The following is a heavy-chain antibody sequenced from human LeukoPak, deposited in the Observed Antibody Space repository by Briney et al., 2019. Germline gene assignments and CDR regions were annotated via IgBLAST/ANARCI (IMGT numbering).Heavy chain of an antibody. D-gene: IGHD1-26*01. V-gene: IGHV3-33*01. CDR3: ASDFSGSYGTDY. CDR1: GFTFSSYG. CDR2: IWYDGSNK. J-gene: IGHJ4*02. Sequence: GRSLRLSCAASGFTFSSYGMHWVRQAPGKGLEWVAVIWYDGSNKYYADSVKGRFTISRDNSKNTLYLQMNSLSAEDTAVYYCASDFSGSYGTDYWGQGTLVTVSS.